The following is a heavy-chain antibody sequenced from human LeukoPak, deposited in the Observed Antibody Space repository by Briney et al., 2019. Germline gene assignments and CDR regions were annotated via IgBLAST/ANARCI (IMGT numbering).Heavy chain of an antibody. Sequence: GASVKVSCKPSGYTFTNYDINWVRQATGQGLEWMGWMNPNSGNPGYAQKFQGRDTMTRDTCTSTVYMELSSLRSEDTAVYYCARVSNGGDFDYWGQGTLVTVSS. V-gene: IGHV1-8*01. D-gene: IGHD4-11*01. CDR3: ARVSNGGDFDY. J-gene: IGHJ4*02. CDR2: MNPNSGNP. CDR1: GYTFTNYD.